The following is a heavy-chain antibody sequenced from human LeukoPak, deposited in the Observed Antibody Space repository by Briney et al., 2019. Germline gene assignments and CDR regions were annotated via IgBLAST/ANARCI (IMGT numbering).Heavy chain of an antibody. CDR1: GYTFTGYY. J-gene: IGHJ5*02. D-gene: IGHD6-13*01. Sequence: ASVKVSCKASGYTFTGYYMHWVRQAPGQGLEWMGWINPNSGGTNYAQKFQGRVTMTRDTSISTAYMELSRLRSDDTAVYYCARDRPAAGTNGWFDPWGQGTLVTVSS. CDR3: ARDRPAAGTNGWFDP. CDR2: INPNSGGT. V-gene: IGHV1-2*02.